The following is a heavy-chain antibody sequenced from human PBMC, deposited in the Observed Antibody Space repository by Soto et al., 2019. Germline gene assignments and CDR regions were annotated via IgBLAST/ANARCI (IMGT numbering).Heavy chain of an antibody. D-gene: IGHD2-21*01. Sequence: QLQLQESGPGLVKPSETLSLTCTVSGGSISSSSYYWGWIRQPPGKGLEWIGSIYYSGSTYYNPSLKSRVSFSVDTSTIRSPLKLSSVSAAGTSGYYCARPNVQIVVVYPWGQGTLVTVSS. CDR2: IYYSGST. J-gene: IGHJ5*02. CDR1: GGSISSSSYY. CDR3: ARPNVQIVVVYP. V-gene: IGHV4-39*02.